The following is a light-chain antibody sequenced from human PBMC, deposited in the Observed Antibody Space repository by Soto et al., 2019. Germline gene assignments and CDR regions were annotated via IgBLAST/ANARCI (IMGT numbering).Light chain of an antibody. CDR3: SSYAGSNIVV. CDR2: EVS. Sequence: QSVLTQPPSASGSPGQSVTISCTGTSSDVGGYNFVSWYQQHPGEAPKLMIYEVSERPSGVPDRFSGSKSGNTASLTVSGLQAEDEADYYCSSYAGSNIVVFGGGTNLTVL. J-gene: IGLJ2*01. CDR1: SSDVGGYNF. V-gene: IGLV2-8*01.